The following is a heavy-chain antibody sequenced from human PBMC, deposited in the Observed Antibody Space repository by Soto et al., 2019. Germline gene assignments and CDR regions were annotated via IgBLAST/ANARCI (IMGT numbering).Heavy chain of an antibody. V-gene: IGHV3-33*01. CDR1: GFTFSSYG. CDR3: ARVRAGTAMVKGTLDYGMDV. Sequence: GGSLRLSCAASGFTFSSYGMHWVRQAPGKGLEWVAVIWYDGSNKYYADSVKGRFTISRDNSKNTLYLQMNSLRAEDTAVYYCARVRAGTAMVKGTLDYGMDVWGQGTTVTVSS. D-gene: IGHD5-18*01. J-gene: IGHJ6*02. CDR2: IWYDGSNK.